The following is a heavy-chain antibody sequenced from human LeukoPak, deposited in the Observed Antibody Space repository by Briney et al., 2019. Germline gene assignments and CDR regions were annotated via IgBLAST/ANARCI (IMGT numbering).Heavy chain of an antibody. CDR3: ARRREGSTDFDY. J-gene: IGHJ4*02. CDR2: INHSGST. V-gene: IGHV4-34*01. D-gene: IGHD2-2*01. Sequence: KTSETLSLTCTVSGGSISSYYWSWIRQPPGKGLEWIGEINHSGSTNYNPSLKSRVTISVDTSKNQFSLKLSSVTAADTAVYYCARRREGSTDFDYWGQGTLVTVSS. CDR1: GGSISSYY.